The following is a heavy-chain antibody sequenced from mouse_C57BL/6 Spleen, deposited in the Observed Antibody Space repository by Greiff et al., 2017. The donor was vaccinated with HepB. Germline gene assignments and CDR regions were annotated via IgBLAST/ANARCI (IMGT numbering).Heavy chain of an antibody. CDR2: IDPNSGGT. D-gene: IGHD1-1*01. CDR3: ARRRVTVVTGGYFDV. J-gene: IGHJ1*03. Sequence: VQLQQPGAELVKPGASVKLSCKASGYTFTSYWMHWVKQRPGRGLEWIGRIDPNSGGTKYNEKFKSKATLTVDKPSSTAYMQLSSLTSEDSAVYYCARRRVTVVTGGYFDVWGTGTTVTVSS. CDR1: GYTFTSYW. V-gene: IGHV1-72*01.